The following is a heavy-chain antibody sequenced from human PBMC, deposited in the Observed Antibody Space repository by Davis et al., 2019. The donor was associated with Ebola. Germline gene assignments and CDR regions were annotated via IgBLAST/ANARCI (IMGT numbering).Heavy chain of an antibody. CDR1: GFTFSSHG. J-gene: IGHJ6*02. CDR3: AKDFSGAAAEIYYYYYGMDV. V-gene: IGHV3-30*18. CDR2: ISYDGSNK. D-gene: IGHD6-13*01. Sequence: GESLKISCAASGFTFSSHGMHWVRQAPGKGLEWVAVISYDGSNKYYADSVKGRFTISRDNSKNTLYLQMNSLRAEDTAVYYCAKDFSGAAAEIYYYYYGMDVWGQGTTVTVSS.